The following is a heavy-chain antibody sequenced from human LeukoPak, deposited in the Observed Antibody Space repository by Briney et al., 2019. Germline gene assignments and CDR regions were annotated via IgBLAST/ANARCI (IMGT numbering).Heavy chain of an antibody. CDR2: INPSAGST. CDR1: GYRFSSYY. Sequence: ASVKVSCKASGYRFSSYYLNWVRQAPGQGLEWMGIINPSAGSTYYAQKLQGRVTMTRDMSTSTVYMELSSLRSEDTTLYYCATGSHVRVYDSNPYYGHYWGQGTLVTVSS. V-gene: IGHV1-46*04. J-gene: IGHJ4*02. D-gene: IGHD3-22*01. CDR3: ATGSHVRVYDSNPYYGHY.